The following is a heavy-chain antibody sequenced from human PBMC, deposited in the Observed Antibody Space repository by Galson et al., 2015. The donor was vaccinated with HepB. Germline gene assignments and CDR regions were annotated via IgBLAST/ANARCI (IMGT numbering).Heavy chain of an antibody. CDR3: AQDLTYYYGSGSYFVGMDV. D-gene: IGHD3-10*01. V-gene: IGHV3-9*01. Sequence: PRLSCAASGFTFEDYAMHWVRQVPGKGLEWVSGISWNSDFTGYAESVRGRFTISRDSARYSLYLQMNSLRTEDTASYYCAQDLTYYYGSGSYFVGMDVWGQGTTVTVSS. CDR1: GFTFEDYA. J-gene: IGHJ6*02. CDR2: ISWNSDFT.